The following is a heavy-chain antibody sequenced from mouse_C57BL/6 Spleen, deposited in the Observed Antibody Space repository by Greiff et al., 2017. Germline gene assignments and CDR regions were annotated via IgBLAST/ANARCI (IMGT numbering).Heavy chain of an antibody. Sequence: EVHLVESGGDLVKPGGSLKLSCAASGFTFSSYGMSWVRQTPDKRLEWVATISSGGSYTYYPYSVQGRFTISRDNAKNTLYLQMSSLKSEDTAMYYCARNYYGRSYDYWGQGTTLTVSS. V-gene: IGHV5-6*01. CDR3: ARNYYGRSYDY. CDR1: GFTFSSYG. J-gene: IGHJ2*01. D-gene: IGHD1-1*01. CDR2: ISSGGSYT.